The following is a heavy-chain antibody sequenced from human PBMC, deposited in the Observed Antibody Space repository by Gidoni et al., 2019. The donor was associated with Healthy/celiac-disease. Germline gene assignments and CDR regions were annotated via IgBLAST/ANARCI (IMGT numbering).Heavy chain of an antibody. J-gene: IGHJ6*02. CDR2: IIPILGIA. CDR1: GGTFSSYA. CDR3: ARWDRYCSSTSCFRSPYYYYGMDV. V-gene: IGHV1-69*04. D-gene: IGHD2-2*01. Sequence: QVQLVQSGAEVKKPGSSVKVSCKASGGTFSSYALSWVRQAPGQGLEWMGRIIPILGIANYAQKFQGRVTITADKSTSTAYMELSSLRSEDTAVYYCARWDRYCSSTSCFRSPYYYYGMDVWGQGTTVTVSS.